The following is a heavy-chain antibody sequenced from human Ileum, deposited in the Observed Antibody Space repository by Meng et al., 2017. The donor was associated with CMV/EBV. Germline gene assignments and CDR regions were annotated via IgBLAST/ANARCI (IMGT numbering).Heavy chain of an antibody. CDR1: GYSFTVYT. V-gene: IGHV1-2*06. J-gene: IGHJ4*02. D-gene: IGHD7-27*01. Sequence: QVQVVQSWAEVKKPGASVRVSCKTSGYSFTVYTIHWARQAPGQGLEWMGRINTYTGDTYYAQKFRGRVTMTRDASISTAYMELSGLRSDDTAIYYCARDNWGSDYWGQGTLVTVSS. CDR3: ARDNWGSDY. CDR2: INTYTGDT.